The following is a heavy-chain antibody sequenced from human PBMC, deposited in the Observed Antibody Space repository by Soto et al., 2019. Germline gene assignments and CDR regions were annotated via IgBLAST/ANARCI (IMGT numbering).Heavy chain of an antibody. D-gene: IGHD2-2*01. CDR2: IYYSGST. J-gene: IGHJ4*02. Sequence: SETLSLTCTVSGGSISSGDYYWSWIRQHPGKGLEWIGYIYYSGSTYYNPSLKSRVTISVDTSKNQFSLKLSSVTAADTAAYYGARGRVSTGPSPFGYWGQGTLVTVSS. V-gene: IGHV4-31*03. CDR3: ARGRVSTGPSPFGY. CDR1: GGSISSGDYY.